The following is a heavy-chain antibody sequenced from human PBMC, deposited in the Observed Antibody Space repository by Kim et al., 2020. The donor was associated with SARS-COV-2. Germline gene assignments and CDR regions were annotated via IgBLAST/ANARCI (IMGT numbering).Heavy chain of an antibody. D-gene: IGHD3-10*01. CDR1: GFTFSSYA. CDR2: ISGSGGST. J-gene: IGHJ6*02. CDR3: AKGIGYDGSGTQHGDYYYGMDV. V-gene: IGHV3-23*01. Sequence: GGSLRLSCAASGFTFSSYAMSWVRQAPGKGLEWVSAISGSGGSTYYADSVKGRFTISRDNSKNTLYLQMNSLRAEDTAVYYCAKGIGYDGSGTQHGDYYYGMDVWGQGTTVTVSS.